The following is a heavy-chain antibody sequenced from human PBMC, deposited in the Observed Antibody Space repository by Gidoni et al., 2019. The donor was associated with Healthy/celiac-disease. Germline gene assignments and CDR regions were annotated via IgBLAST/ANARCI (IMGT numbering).Heavy chain of an antibody. CDR3: AKGGGAEWIQLWLFDY. D-gene: IGHD5-18*01. J-gene: IGHJ4*02. CDR1: GFTFDDYA. CDR2: ISWNSGSI. V-gene: IGHV3-9*01. Sequence: EVQLVESGGGLVQPGRSLRLSCAASGFTFDDYAMHWVRQAPGKGLEWVSGISWNSGSIGYADSVKGRFTISRDNAKNSLYLQMNSLRAEDTALYYCAKGGGAEWIQLWLFDYWGQGTLVTVSS.